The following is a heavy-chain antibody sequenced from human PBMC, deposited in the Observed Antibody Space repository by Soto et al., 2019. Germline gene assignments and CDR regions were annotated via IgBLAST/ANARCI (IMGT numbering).Heavy chain of an antibody. CDR2: INHSGST. J-gene: IGHJ4*02. V-gene: IGHV4-34*01. CDR3: ARDKITGLFDY. D-gene: IGHD2-8*02. Sequence: SETLSLTCAVYGGSFSSYYWTWIRQPPGTGLEWIGEINHSGSTNYNPSLKSRVTISVDTSKNQISLKLTSVTAADTAVYYCARDKITGLFDYWGQGTLVTVS. CDR1: GGSFSSYY.